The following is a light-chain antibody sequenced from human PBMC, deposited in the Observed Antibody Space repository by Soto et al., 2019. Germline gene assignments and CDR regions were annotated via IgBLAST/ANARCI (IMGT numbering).Light chain of an antibody. V-gene: IGLV1-36*01. CDR1: SSTIGNNA. Sequence: SVLTQPPSVSAAPRQRVTISCSGSSSTIGNNAVSWYQQLPGKAPKLLIYYDNLVPSGVSDRFSASTSGTSASLAISGLQSEDEADYYCAAWDDGLNGYVFGTGTKLTVL. J-gene: IGLJ1*01. CDR3: AAWDDGLNGYV. CDR2: YDN.